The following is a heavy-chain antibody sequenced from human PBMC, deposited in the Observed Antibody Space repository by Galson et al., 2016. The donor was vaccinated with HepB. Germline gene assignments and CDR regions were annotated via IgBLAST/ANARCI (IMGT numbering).Heavy chain of an antibody. V-gene: IGHV3-64D*09. CDR3: VKGSPPWGGNRAFDN. Sequence: SLRLSCAGSGFTFSIYALHWVRQAPGKGLEYVSAVSASGVNTYQADSVKGRFTITRDNSKRTMDLQMSSLRPEDTAFFYCVKGSPPWGGNRAFDNWGQGTLVTVSS. CDR2: VSASGVNT. CDR1: GFTFSIYA. J-gene: IGHJ4*02. D-gene: IGHD4-23*01.